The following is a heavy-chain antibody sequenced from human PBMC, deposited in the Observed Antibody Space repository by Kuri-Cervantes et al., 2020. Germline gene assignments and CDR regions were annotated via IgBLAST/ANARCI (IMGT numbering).Heavy chain of an antibody. D-gene: IGHD3-22*01. CDR3: ARGSSSGSNYFDP. CDR1: GGTFSSYA. J-gene: IGHJ5*02. CDR2: INPNSGVT. Sequence: ASVKVSCKASGGTFSSYAISWVRQAPGQALEWMGWINPNSGVTMYAQNFQGRVTMTRDTSISTAYMELSDLTSDDAAVYYCARGSSSGSNYFDPWGQGTLVTVSS. V-gene: IGHV1-2*02.